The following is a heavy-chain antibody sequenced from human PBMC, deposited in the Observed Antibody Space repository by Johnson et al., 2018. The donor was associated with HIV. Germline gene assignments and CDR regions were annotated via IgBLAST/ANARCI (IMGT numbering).Heavy chain of an antibody. D-gene: IGHD4-17*01. V-gene: IGHV3-30*04. CDR2: ISYDGSNK. J-gene: IGHJ3*02. Sequence: QVQLVESGGGLVQPGRSLRLSCAASGFTFSSYAMHWVRKAPGKGLEWVAVISYDGSNKYYADPVKGRFTIPRDNSKNTRYLQMSSLRAEDMAVYYCAMSKTTVTDDVFDIWGQGSMVTVSS. CDR1: GFTFSSYA. CDR3: AMSKTTVTDDVFDI.